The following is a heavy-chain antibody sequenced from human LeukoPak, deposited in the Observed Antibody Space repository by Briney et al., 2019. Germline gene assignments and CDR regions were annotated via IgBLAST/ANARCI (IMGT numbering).Heavy chain of an antibody. Sequence: GGSLRLSCAASQFTFSNYWMHWVRQAPGKGLVWVSRISTDGTRTDYADSVKGRFTVSRDNAKNTLFLQMNSLRAEDTAVYYCAREGITVAGTGFDYWGQGTLVTVSS. CDR1: QFTFSNYW. CDR2: ISTDGTRT. J-gene: IGHJ4*02. D-gene: IGHD6-19*01. V-gene: IGHV3-74*01. CDR3: AREGITVAGTGFDY.